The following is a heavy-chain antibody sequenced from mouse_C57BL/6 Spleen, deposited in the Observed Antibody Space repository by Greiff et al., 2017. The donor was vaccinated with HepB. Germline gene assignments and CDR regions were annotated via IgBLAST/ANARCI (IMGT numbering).Heavy chain of an antibody. D-gene: IGHD2-5*01. CDR3: VRHGDSNYGYFDV. Sequence: EVHLVESGGGLVQPKGSLKLSCAASGFSFNTYAMNWVRQAPGKGLEWVARIRSKSNNYATYYADSVKDRFTISRDDSESMLYLQMNNLKTEDTAMYYCVRHGDSNYGYFDVWGTGTTVTVSS. V-gene: IGHV10-1*01. CDR2: IRSKSNNYAT. J-gene: IGHJ1*03. CDR1: GFSFNTYA.